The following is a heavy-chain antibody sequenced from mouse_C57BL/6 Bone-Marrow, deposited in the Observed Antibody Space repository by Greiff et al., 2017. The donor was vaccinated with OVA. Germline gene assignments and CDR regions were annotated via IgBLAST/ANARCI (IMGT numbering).Heavy chain of an antibody. CDR2: INPNNGGT. D-gene: IGHD2-5*01. J-gene: IGHJ3*01. CDR1: GYTFTDYN. V-gene: IGHV1-22*01. CDR3: ARKGGSNYVPFAY. Sequence: EVQLQQSGPELVKPGASVKMSCKASGYTFTDYNMHWVKQSHGKSLEWIGYINPNNGGTSYNQKFKGKATLTVNKSSSTAYMELRSLTSEDSAVYYCARKGGSNYVPFAYWGQGTLVTVSA.